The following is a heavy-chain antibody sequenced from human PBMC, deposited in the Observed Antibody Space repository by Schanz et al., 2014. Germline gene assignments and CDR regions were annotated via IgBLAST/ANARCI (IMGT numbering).Heavy chain of an antibody. J-gene: IGHJ4*02. Sequence: QVQLVESGGSVVQPGRSLRLSCAGSGFSFSDYGMHWVRQAPGRGLEWVAVISYHGSEKYYADSVKGRFTISRDNSKNTLYLQMNSLRTEATAVYFCAKSYDTSGYSGFDYWGQGTLVPVSS. CDR3: AKSYDTSGYSGFDY. CDR2: ISYHGSEK. V-gene: IGHV3-30*18. CDR1: GFSFSDYG. D-gene: IGHD3-22*01.